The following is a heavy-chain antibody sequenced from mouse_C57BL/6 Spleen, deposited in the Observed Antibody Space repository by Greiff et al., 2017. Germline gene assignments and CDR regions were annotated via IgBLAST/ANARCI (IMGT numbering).Heavy chain of an antibody. CDR2: INPSSGYT. Sequence: VKLQESGAELARPGASVKMSCKASGYTFTSYTMHWVKQRPGQGLEWIGYINPSSGYTKYNQKFKAKATLTADKSSSPAYRHLSSLTSEDAAVYYCARKGYWYFDVQGTVTTVTVS. V-gene: IGHV1-4*01. CDR3: ARKGYWYFDV. J-gene: IGHJ1*03. CDR1: GYTFTSYT.